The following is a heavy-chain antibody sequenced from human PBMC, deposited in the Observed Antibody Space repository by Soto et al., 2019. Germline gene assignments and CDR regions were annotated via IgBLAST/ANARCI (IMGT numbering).Heavy chain of an antibody. CDR1: GFTFGDYA. J-gene: IGHJ6*02. CDR2: IRSKAYGGTT. Sequence: GGSLRLSCTASGFTFGDYAMSWFRQAPGKGLEWVGFIRSKAYGGTTEYAASVKGRFTISRDDSKSIAYLQMNSLKTEDTAVYYFKTLEVRYYYYGMDVWGQGTTVTVSS. V-gene: IGHV3-49*03. D-gene: IGHD1-1*01. CDR3: KTLEVRYYYYGMDV.